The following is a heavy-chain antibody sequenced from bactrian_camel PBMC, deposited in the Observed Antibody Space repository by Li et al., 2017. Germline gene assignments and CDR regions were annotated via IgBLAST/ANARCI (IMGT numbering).Heavy chain of an antibody. CDR2: ITSLPSLFRAA. CDR1: GITFSRHD. CDR3: AADLRWCRSGYFDPHGRVGY. V-gene: IGHV3S40*01. D-gene: IGHD2*01. J-gene: IGHJ6*01. Sequence: DVQLVESGGGSVQPGESLRLSCVASGITFSRHDMSWVRQAPGKEVEWVAGITSLPSLFRAASYADSVKGRFTISRDNAKDTLYLQMNSLEPEDTAIYYCAADLRWCRSGYFDPHGRVGYWGQGTQVTV.